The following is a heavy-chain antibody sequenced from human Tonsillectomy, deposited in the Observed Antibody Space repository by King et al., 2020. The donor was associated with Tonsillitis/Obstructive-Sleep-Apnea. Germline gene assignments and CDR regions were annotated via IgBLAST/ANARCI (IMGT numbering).Heavy chain of an antibody. CDR1: GFTFRRNW. D-gene: IGHD1-7*01. CDR2: IQHDGSQK. Sequence: VQLVESGGGLVQPGGSLRLSCAASGFTFRRNWMSCVRQAPGKGLELVANIQHDGSQKYYVDSVKGRFTISRDNAENSLYLQMNSLRVEDTAVYYCARYGTGTDNAFDIWGQGTMVTVSS. V-gene: IGHV3-7*04. J-gene: IGHJ3*02. CDR3: ARYGTGTDNAFDI.